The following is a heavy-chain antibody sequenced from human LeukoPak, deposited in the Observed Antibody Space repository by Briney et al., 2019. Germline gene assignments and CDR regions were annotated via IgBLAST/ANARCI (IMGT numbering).Heavy chain of an antibody. CDR3: ARLRGYYYGSGSRYYYYGMDV. CDR2: IRYDGSNK. D-gene: IGHD3-10*01. V-gene: IGHV3-30*02. Sequence: GGSLRLSCAASGFTFSSYGMHWVRQAPGKGLEWVAFIRYDGSNKYYADSVKGRFTISRDNAKNSLYLQMNSLRAEDTAVYYCARLRGYYYGSGSRYYYYGMDVWGQGTTVTVSS. J-gene: IGHJ6*02. CDR1: GFTFSSYG.